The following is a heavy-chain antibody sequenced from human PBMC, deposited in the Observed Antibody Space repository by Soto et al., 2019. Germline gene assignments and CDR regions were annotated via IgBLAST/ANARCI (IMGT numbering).Heavy chain of an antibody. J-gene: IGHJ5*01. D-gene: IGHD1-7*01. CDR1: GYTFTSYP. CDR3: ARSPNWDYDS. CDR2: INTGNDNT. Sequence: GASVKVSCKASGYTFTSYPIHWVRQAPGQRLEWMGLINTGNDNTKYSQNFQGRVTISRDTSASTAYMELSSLRSEDTAVYYCARSPNWDYDSWGQGTLVTVSS. V-gene: IGHV1-3*04.